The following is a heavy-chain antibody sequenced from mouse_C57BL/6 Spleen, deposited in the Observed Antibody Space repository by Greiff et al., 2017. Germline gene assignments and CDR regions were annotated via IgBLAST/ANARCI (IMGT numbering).Heavy chain of an antibody. V-gene: IGHV1-76*01. CDR3: ARGTTGGSMDY. J-gene: IGHJ4*01. Sequence: QVQLQQSGAELVRPGASVKLSCKASGYTFTDYYINWVKQRPGQGLAWIARIYPGSGNTYYNEKFKGKATLTAEKSSSTAYMQLSSLTSEDSAVYFCARGTTGGSMDYWGQGTSVTVSS. CDR2: IYPGSGNT. CDR1: GYTFTDYY. D-gene: IGHD1-1*01.